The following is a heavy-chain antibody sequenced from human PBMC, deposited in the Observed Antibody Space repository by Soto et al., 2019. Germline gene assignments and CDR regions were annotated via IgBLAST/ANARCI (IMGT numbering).Heavy chain of an antibody. D-gene: IGHD6-19*01. J-gene: IGHJ4*02. CDR1: GGSISGSY. V-gene: IGHV4-59*01. CDR3: ARSVAVPGAHIDY. Sequence: SETLYLTCSGSGGSISGSYWSWIRQSPGKGLEWLGYVYYTGSTNYSPSLRSRVSISVDTSKNEFSLRLSSVTAADTAVYFCARSVAVPGAHIDYWGQGTQVTVSS. CDR2: VYYTGST.